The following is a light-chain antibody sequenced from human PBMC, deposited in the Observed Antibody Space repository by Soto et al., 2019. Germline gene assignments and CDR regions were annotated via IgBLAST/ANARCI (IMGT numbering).Light chain of an antibody. V-gene: IGLV1-44*01. CDR1: TSNIGSNI. J-gene: IGLJ3*02. CDR2: NNN. CDR3: AAWDDPPNGLV. Sequence: QSVLTQPPSASGTPGQRITISCSGRTSNIGSNIVAWYQHLPGTAPKLLIYNNNQRPSGVPDRFFGSKSGTSASLAISGPPPCHESHYYCAAWDDPPNGLVFGRGTKLTVL.